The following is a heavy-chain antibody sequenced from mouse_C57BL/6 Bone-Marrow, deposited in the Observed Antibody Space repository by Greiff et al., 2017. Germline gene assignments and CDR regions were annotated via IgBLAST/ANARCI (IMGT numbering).Heavy chain of an antibody. Sequence: QVQLQQSGAELVRPGTSVKVSCKASGYAFTNYLIEWVKQRPGQGLEWIGVINPGSGGTNYNEKFKGKATLTADKSSSTAYMQLSSLTSEDSAVYIWSRHYDYDVDYFDYWGQGTTLTVSS. CDR2: INPGSGGT. D-gene: IGHD2-4*01. J-gene: IGHJ2*01. CDR1: GYAFTNYL. CDR3: SRHYDYDVDYFDY. V-gene: IGHV1-54*01.